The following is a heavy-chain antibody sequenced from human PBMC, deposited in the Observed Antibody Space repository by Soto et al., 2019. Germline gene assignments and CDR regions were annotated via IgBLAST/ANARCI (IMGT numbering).Heavy chain of an antibody. CDR2: INSDGSST. V-gene: IGHV3-74*01. CDR1: GLTFSSYW. CDR3: TRNSSWYYFDY. D-gene: IGHD6-13*01. J-gene: IGHJ4*02. Sequence: GGSLRLSCAASGLTFSSYWMHWVRQAPGKGLVWVSSINSDGSSTKYAESVKGRFTISRDNAKNTLFLQMDSLRAEDTAVYYCTRNSSWYYFDYWGQGTLVTVSS.